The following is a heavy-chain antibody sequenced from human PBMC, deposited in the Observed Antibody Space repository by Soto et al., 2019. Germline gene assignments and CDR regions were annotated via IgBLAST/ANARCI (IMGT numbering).Heavy chain of an antibody. CDR1: GFTFSNYD. V-gene: IGHV3-13*04. D-gene: IGHD6-13*01. J-gene: IGHJ6*02. CDR2: ISAAGET. Sequence: EVQLVESGGGLVQPGGSLRLSCAASGFTFSNYDMHWVRQGTGKGLEWVSSISAAGETYYSGSVKGRLTISREDAKNSLYHQMNGLRAGDKAVYYCARGIAGGLDVWGQGTTVTVSS. CDR3: ARGIAGGLDV.